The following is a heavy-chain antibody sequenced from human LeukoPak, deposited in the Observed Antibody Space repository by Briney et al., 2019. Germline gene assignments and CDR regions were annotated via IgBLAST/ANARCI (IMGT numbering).Heavy chain of an antibody. CDR2: INAYNGNT. J-gene: IGHJ4*02. Sequence: ASVTVSCKTSGYTFTYYVISWVRQAPGQGLERMGWINAYNGNTNDAQKLQGRVTMTTDTSTSTAYMELRSLRSDDTAVYYCARGEETYDYWGQGTLVSVSS. V-gene: IGHV1-18*01. CDR3: ARGEETYDY. CDR1: GYTFTYYV. D-gene: IGHD1-26*01.